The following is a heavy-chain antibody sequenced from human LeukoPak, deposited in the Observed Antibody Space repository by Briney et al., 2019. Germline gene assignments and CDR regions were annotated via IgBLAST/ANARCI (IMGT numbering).Heavy chain of an antibody. D-gene: IGHD6-19*01. CDR2: VSDSNGST. J-gene: IGHJ4*02. V-gene: IGHV3-23*01. Sequence: PGGSLRLSCAASGFTFSNYAMSWVRQAPGQGLEWVSSVSDSNGSTYYADSVKGRFTISRDNSKNRLYLQMNSLRAEDTAVYSCAKPPHGQWLAFDYWGQGTLVTVSS. CDR3: AKPPHGQWLAFDY. CDR1: GFTFSNYA.